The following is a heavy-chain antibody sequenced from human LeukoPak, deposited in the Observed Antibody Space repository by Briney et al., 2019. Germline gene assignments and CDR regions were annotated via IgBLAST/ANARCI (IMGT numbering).Heavy chain of an antibody. Sequence: SETLSLTCTVSGGSISSYFWNWIRQPPGKGLEWIGEINHSGSTNYNPSLKSRVTISVDTSKNQFSLKLSSVTAADTAVYYCARNGQSSYDYKDAFDIWGQGTMVTVSS. CDR3: ARNGQSSYDYKDAFDI. D-gene: IGHD5-18*01. V-gene: IGHV4-34*01. CDR2: INHSGST. J-gene: IGHJ3*02. CDR1: GGSISSYF.